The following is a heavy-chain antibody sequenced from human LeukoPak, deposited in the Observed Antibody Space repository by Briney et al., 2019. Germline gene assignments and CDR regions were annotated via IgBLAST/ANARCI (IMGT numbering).Heavy chain of an antibody. CDR3: AKAPEQYYDSSGYHTYYFDY. J-gene: IGHJ4*02. Sequence: GGSLRLSCAASGFTFSTYAMSWVRQAPGKGLEWVSAISGSDTGTYYADSVRGRLTISRDNAKNSLYLQMNSLRAEDTALYYCAKAPEQYYDSSGYHTYYFDYWGQGTLVTVSS. CDR1: GFTFSTYA. V-gene: IGHV3-23*01. D-gene: IGHD3-22*01. CDR2: ISGSDTGT.